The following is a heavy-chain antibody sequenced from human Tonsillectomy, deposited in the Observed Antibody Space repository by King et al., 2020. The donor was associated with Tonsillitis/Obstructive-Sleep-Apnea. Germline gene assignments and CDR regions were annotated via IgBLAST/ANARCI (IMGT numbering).Heavy chain of an antibody. V-gene: IGHV4-4*02. CDR3: ARGGGLDLRYYFDS. Sequence: QLQESGPGLVKPSGTLSLTCAVSGGSISSSHWWTWVRQPPGKGLEWLGEIYHTGIINYNPSLKSRVTISLDKSKNQFSLKLTSVSAADTAVFYCARGGGLDLRYYFDSWGQGTLVTVSS. D-gene: IGHD1-7*01. CDR1: GGSISSSHW. CDR2: IYHTGII. J-gene: IGHJ4*02.